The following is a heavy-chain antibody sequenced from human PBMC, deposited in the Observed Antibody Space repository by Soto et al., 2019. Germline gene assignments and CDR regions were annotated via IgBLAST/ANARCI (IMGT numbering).Heavy chain of an antibody. Sequence: ASGPTLVNPTQPLTLTCTFSGFSLSTSGVGVGWIRQPPGKALEWLALIYWDDDKRYSPSLRSRLTISKDTSKNQVVLTMTNMDPVDTATYYCIQSRCGGDCLQSYASHYYYGMDVWGQGTTVTVSS. V-gene: IGHV2-5*02. CDR2: IYWDDDK. CDR1: GFSLSTSGVG. J-gene: IGHJ6*02. D-gene: IGHD2-21*02. CDR3: IQSRCGGDCLQSYASHYYYGMDV.